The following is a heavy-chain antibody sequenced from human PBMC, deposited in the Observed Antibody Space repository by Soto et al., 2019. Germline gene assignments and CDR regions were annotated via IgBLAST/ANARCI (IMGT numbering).Heavy chain of an antibody. D-gene: IGHD3-10*01. J-gene: IGHJ3*01. CDR3: ASYDNTNAFDV. V-gene: IGHV3-48*01. CDR2: ISSSSSMV. CDR1: GFTFTRYS. Sequence: GSLRLSCAASGFTFTRYSMNWVRQAPGKGLEWVSHISSSSSMVYYADSVKGRFSISRDNAKNSLYLEMNSLRAEDTAVYYCASYDNTNAFDVWGQGTMVTVSS.